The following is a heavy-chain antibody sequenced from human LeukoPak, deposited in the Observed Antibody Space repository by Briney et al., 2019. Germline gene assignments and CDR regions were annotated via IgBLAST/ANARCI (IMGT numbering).Heavy chain of an antibody. CDR1: GFTLSSYS. Sequence: GGSLRLSCAASGFTLSSYSMSWVRQAPRKGLEWVSHISTSISTIYYADSVVGRFTISRDNAKNSLYLQMNSLRAEDTAVYYCARGGNWNDFDYWGQGTLVTVSS. CDR3: ARGGNWNDFDY. J-gene: IGHJ4*02. V-gene: IGHV3-48*01. CDR2: ISTSISTI. D-gene: IGHD3-16*01.